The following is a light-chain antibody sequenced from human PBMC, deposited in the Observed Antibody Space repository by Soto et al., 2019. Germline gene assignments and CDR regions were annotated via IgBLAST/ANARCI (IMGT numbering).Light chain of an antibody. CDR2: EGT. J-gene: IGLJ3*02. CDR1: SSDVGSDYL. CDR3: CSYGDFRTSWV. V-gene: IGLV2-23*01. Sequence: QSALTQPASVSGSPGQSITISCTGTSSDVGSDYLVSWYQQHPGTAPKLIIYEGTKRPSGVSERFSGSRSGNTASLTISGLQTEDEGDYFCCSYGDFRTSWVFGGGTKVTVL.